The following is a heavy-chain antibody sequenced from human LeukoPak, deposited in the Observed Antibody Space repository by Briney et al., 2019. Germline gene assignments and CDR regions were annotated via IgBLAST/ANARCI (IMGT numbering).Heavy chain of an antibody. J-gene: IGHJ3*02. V-gene: IGHV3-49*03. Sequence: GGSLRLSCTASGFTFSDYGVNWFRQAPGKGLEWVAFIRSKPYGGTTEYAASVKGRFSISGDDSTSIVYLQMNSLKTEDTALYYCSRTRISGIDGFDIWGQGTMVTVSS. D-gene: IGHD2-15*01. CDR1: GFTFSDYG. CDR3: SRTRISGIDGFDI. CDR2: IRSKPYGGTT.